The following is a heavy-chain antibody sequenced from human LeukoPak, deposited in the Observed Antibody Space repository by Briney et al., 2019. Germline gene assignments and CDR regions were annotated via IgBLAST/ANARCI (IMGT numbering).Heavy chain of an antibody. Sequence: SETLSLTCIVSGGISSSYYWGWIRQPPGKGLEWIGSIYYSGSTYYNPSLKSRVTISVDTSKNQFSLKLSSVTAADTAVYYCARTDFWSGYLFDPWGQGTLVTVSS. CDR1: GGISSSYY. CDR3: ARTDFWSGYLFDP. CDR2: IYYSGST. D-gene: IGHD3-3*01. J-gene: IGHJ5*02. V-gene: IGHV4-39*01.